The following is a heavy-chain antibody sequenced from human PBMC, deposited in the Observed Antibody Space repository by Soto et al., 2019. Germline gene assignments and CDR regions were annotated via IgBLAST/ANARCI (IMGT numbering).Heavy chain of an antibody. CDR2: IYYSGST. CDR3: AGDRHTVVVSAEGWFDP. D-gene: IGHD2-21*02. V-gene: IGHV4-31*03. Sequence: QVQLQESGPGLVKPSQTLSLTCTVSGGSISNGGYYWSWIRQHPEKGLEWIGYIYYSGSTYYNPSLKSRVTISVDTSKNQFSLKLNSVTAADTAVYYCAGDRHTVVVSAEGWFDPWGQGTLVTVSS. CDR1: GGSISNGGYY. J-gene: IGHJ5*02.